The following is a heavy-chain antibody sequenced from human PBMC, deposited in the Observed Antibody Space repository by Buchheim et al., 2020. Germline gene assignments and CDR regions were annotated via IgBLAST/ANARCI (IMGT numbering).Heavy chain of an antibody. CDR1: GFTLSDFT. D-gene: IGHD3-16*01. J-gene: IGHJ3*02. Sequence: EQLVESGGGLVKPGGSLRVSCTGSGFTLSDFTIHWVRQAPGKGLEWVSGISASGAYMFYADSVKGRVAVSRDNAKDSVVLQMDSLRGEDTAVYYCARGEYGGEPKEDAFDIWGQGT. V-gene: IGHV3-21*01. CDR2: ISASGAYM. CDR3: ARGEYGGEPKEDAFDI.